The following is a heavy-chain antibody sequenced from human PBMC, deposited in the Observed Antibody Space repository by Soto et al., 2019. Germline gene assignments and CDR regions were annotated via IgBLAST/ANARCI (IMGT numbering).Heavy chain of an antibody. CDR2: FFYTGST. V-gene: IGHV4-59*01. Sequence: QVQLQVSGPGLVKPSATLSLSCTVSTGSSDSFYWSWIRQPPGKGLKWIGYFFYTGSTNHNPSLKGRVTISLDMSSSQFSLSLTSVTAADTAMYYCARSRDGYNLTPIDQWGQGLLVTVSS. D-gene: IGHD5-12*01. CDR1: TGSSDSFY. J-gene: IGHJ4*02. CDR3: ARSRDGYNLTPIDQ.